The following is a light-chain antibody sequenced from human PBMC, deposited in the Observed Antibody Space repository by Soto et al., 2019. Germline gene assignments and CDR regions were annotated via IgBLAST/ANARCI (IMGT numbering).Light chain of an antibody. CDR1: QAIAND. Sequence: DIQMTQSPSSLSASVGDRVTITCRASQAIANDLAWYQQKPGRAPKRXIYGSSSLQSGVPSRFSGSGSGTEFTLTISSLQPDDFATYYCQHYNSYPEAFGQGTQVDIK. J-gene: IGKJ1*01. CDR2: GSS. CDR3: QHYNSYPEA. V-gene: IGKV1-17*01.